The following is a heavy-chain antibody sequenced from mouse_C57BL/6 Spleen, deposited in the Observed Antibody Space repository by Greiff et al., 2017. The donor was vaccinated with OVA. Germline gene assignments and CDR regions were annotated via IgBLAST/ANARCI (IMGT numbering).Heavy chain of an antibody. Sequence: QVHVKQPGAELVKPGASVKLSCKASGYTFTSYWMHWVKQRPGQGLEWIGMIHPNSGSTNYNEKFKSKATLTVDKSSSTAYMQLSSLTSEDSAVYYCARDGSSFYYFDYWGQGTTLTVSS. CDR1: GYTFTSYW. CDR2: IHPNSGST. J-gene: IGHJ2*01. V-gene: IGHV1-64*01. D-gene: IGHD1-1*01. CDR3: ARDGSSFYYFDY.